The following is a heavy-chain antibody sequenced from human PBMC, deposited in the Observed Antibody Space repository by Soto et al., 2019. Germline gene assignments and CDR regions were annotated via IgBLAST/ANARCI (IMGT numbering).Heavy chain of an antibody. V-gene: IGHV1-69*13. CDR1: GGTFSSYA. D-gene: IGHD2-2*01. Sequence: SVQVSCKGSGGTFSSYAISWVRQAPGQGLEWMGGIIPIFGTANYAQKFQGRVTITADESTSTAYMELSSLRSEDTAVYYCARDKAFRQYQLLFYYYGMDVWGQGTTVTVSS. CDR3: ARDKAFRQYQLLFYYYGMDV. J-gene: IGHJ6*02. CDR2: IIPIFGTA.